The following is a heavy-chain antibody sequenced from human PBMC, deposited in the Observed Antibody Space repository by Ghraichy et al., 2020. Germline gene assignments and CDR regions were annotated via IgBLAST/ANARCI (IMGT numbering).Heavy chain of an antibody. V-gene: IGHV3-7*03. Sequence: ETLSLTCAASGFTFSRYWMSWVRQAPGKGLEWVANINQDGSEKYYVDSVKGRFTISRDNAENSLYLQMNSLRAEDTAVYYCARDTDSDYWGQGALVTVSS. CDR1: GFTFSRYW. CDR3: ARDTDSDY. CDR2: INQDGSEK. J-gene: IGHJ4*02.